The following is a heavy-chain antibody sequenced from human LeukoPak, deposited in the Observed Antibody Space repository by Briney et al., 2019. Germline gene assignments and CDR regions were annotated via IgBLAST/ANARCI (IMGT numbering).Heavy chain of an antibody. D-gene: IGHD3-9*01. CDR2: IYTSGST. Sequence: SQTLSLTCTVSGASISSGSYYWSWIRQPAGKGLEWIGRIYTSGSTNYNPSLKSRVTISVDTSKNQFSLKLSSATAADTAVYYCARGSPYYDILTGYFPYYFDYWGQGTLVTVSS. CDR1: GASISSGSYY. J-gene: IGHJ4*02. CDR3: ARGSPYYDILTGYFPYYFDY. V-gene: IGHV4-61*02.